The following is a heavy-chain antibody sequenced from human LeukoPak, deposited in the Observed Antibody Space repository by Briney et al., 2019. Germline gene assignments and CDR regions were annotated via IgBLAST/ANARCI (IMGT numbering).Heavy chain of an antibody. D-gene: IGHD4-17*01. J-gene: IGHJ4*02. Sequence: SVKVSCKASGGTFSSYAISWVRQAPGQGLEWMGRIIPILGIANYAQKLQGRVTMTTDTSTSTAYMELRSLRSDDTAVYYCARSPDYGDYPLLSWGQGTLVTVSS. CDR2: IIPILGIA. CDR1: GGTFSSYA. V-gene: IGHV1-69*04. CDR3: ARSPDYGDYPLLS.